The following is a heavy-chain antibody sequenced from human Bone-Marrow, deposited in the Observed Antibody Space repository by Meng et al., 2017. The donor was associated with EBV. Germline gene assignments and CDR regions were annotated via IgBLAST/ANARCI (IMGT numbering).Heavy chain of an antibody. CDR3: AKYLGRGSGSYLGP. Sequence: EVQLVESGGGLVQPGGSLRLACAASGFTFSSYAMSWVRQSPGKGLECVSAISGSGGSTYYADSVKGRFTISRDNSKNTLYLQMNSLRAEDTAVYYCAKYLGRGSGSYLGPWGQGTLVTVSS. V-gene: IGHV3-23*04. CDR2: ISGSGGST. CDR1: GFTFSSYA. J-gene: IGHJ5*02. D-gene: IGHD3-10*01.